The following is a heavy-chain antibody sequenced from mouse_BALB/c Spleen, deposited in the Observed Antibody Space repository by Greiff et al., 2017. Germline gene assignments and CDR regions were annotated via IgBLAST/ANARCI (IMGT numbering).Heavy chain of an antibody. J-gene: IGHJ3*01. V-gene: IGHV5-6*01. CDR3: ARHYRYDEAWFAY. CDR1: GFTFSSYG. Sequence: EVHLVESGGDLVKPGGSLKLSCAASGFTFSSYGMSWVRQTPDKRLEWVATISSGGSYTYYPESVKGRFTISRDNAKNTLYLQMSSLKSEDTAMYYCARHYRYDEAWFAYWGQGTLVTVSA. CDR2: ISSGGSYT. D-gene: IGHD2-14*01.